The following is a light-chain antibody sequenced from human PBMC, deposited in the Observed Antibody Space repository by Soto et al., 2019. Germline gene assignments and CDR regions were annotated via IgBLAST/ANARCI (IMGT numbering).Light chain of an antibody. CDR2: DAS. V-gene: IGKV3-11*01. J-gene: IGKJ3*01. Sequence: EIVLTQSPATLSLSPGERATLSCRASQSVSSYLAWYQQKPGQAPRLLIHDASNRATGIPARFSGSGSGTDFTLTISSLEPEDFAVYYCQQRSNWLGTFGPGTKVDIK. CDR1: QSVSSY. CDR3: QQRSNWLGT.